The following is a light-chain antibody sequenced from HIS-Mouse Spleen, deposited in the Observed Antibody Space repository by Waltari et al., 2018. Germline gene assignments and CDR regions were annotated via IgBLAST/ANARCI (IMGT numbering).Light chain of an antibody. Sequence: SYELTQPPSVSVSPGQTDSITCSGDKLGDKYACWYQQKPGQSPVLVIYQDSKRPQGIPERFSGSNSGNTATLTISGTQAMDEADYYCQAWDSSTVVFGGGTKLTVL. CDR2: QDS. V-gene: IGLV3-1*01. CDR1: KLGDKY. J-gene: IGLJ2*01. CDR3: QAWDSSTVV.